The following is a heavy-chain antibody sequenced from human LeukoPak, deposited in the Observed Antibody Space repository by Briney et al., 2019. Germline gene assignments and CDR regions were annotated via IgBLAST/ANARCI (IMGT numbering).Heavy chain of an antibody. D-gene: IGHD6-19*01. CDR3: ARGRGSGHKENWFDP. CDR2: MNPNSGNT. V-gene: IGHV1-8*01. CDR1: GYTFTTYD. J-gene: IGHJ5*02. Sequence: ASVKVSCKASGYTFTTYDINWVRQATGQGLEWMGWMNPNSGNTGYEQKFQGRVTMTRNTSISTAYMEVSSLRSEDTAVYYCARGRGSGHKENWFDPWGQGTLVTVSS.